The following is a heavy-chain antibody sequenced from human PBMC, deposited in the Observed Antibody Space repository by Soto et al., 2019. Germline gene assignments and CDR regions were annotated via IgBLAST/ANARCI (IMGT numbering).Heavy chain of an antibody. D-gene: IGHD6-19*01. Sequence: PGGSLRLSCAASGFTFSSYWMSWVRQAPGKGLEWVANIKQDGSEKYYVDSVKGRFTISRDNAKNSLYLQMNSLRAEDTAVYYCARDFFPGWYSAFDIWGQGTMVTVSS. J-gene: IGHJ3*02. CDR1: GFTFSSYW. CDR3: ARDFFPGWYSAFDI. CDR2: IKQDGSEK. V-gene: IGHV3-7*01.